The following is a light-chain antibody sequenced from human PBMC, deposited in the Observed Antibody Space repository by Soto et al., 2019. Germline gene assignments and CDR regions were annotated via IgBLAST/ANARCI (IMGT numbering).Light chain of an antibody. CDR1: SSDVGGYNY. J-gene: IGLJ1*01. Sequence: QSALTQPPSASGSPGQSVTISCTGTSSDVGGYNYVSWYQHHPGKAPKLIIYEVYKRPSGVPDRFSGSKSGNTAALTVSGLQAEDEADYYCSSYVGTNSYVFGPVTKLTVL. CDR3: SSYVGTNSYV. V-gene: IGLV2-8*01. CDR2: EVY.